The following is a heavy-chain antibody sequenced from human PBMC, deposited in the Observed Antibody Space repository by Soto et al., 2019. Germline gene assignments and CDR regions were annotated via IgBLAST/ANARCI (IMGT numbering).Heavy chain of an antibody. CDR2: IYSRGNT. D-gene: IGHD2-2*01. CDR3: AIGEGRVVVVPAATSYYYYGMDV. Sequence: SETLSLTCTVSGGSISSDYWSWIRQSPGKGLEWIGYIYSRGNTNYNPSLKSRVTISVDTSKTHFSLNLSSVTAADTAVYYCAIGEGRVVVVPAATSYYYYGMDVWGQGTTVTVSS. CDR1: GGSISSDY. V-gene: IGHV4-59*01. J-gene: IGHJ6*02.